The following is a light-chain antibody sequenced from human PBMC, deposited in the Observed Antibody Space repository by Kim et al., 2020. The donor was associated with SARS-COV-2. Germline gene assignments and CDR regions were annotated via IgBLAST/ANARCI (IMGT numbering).Light chain of an antibody. V-gene: IGLV3-1*01. Sequence: SYELTQPPSVSVSPGQTASITCSGDKLGDKFVSWYHQKAGQSPVLVIYEDHMRPSGIPERFSGSNSGNTATLTISGTQAVDEAVYYCQTWVSSSGVFGGGTQLTVL. CDR3: QTWVSSSGV. J-gene: IGLJ3*02. CDR1: KLGDKF. CDR2: EDH.